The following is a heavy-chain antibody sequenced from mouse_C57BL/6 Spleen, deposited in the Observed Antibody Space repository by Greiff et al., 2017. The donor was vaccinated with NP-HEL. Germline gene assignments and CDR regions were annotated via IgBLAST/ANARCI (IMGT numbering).Heavy chain of an antibody. CDR1: GYTFTSYW. Sequence: QVQLQQPGAELVRPGSSVKLSCKASGYTFTSYWMDWVKQRPGQGLEWIGNIYPSDSETHYNQKFKDKATLTADKSSSTAYMELRSLTSEDSAVYFCARFYGYYAMDYWGQGTSVTVSS. J-gene: IGHJ4*01. CDR2: IYPSDSET. V-gene: IGHV1-61*01. D-gene: IGHD1-1*02. CDR3: ARFYGYYAMDY.